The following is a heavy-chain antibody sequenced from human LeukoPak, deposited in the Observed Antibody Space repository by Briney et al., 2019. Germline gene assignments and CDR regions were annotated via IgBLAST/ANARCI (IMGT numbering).Heavy chain of an antibody. V-gene: IGHV4-31*03. CDR1: GGSISSGGYS. D-gene: IGHD3-22*01. Sequence: SQTLSLTCTVSGGSISSGGYSWSWIRQHPGKGLEWIGYNYYSGSTYYNPSLKSRVTISVDTSKNQFSLKLSSVTAADTAVYYCARHHDGSGYYFDYWGQGTLVTVSS. CDR2: NYYSGST. CDR3: ARHHDGSGYYFDY. J-gene: IGHJ4*02.